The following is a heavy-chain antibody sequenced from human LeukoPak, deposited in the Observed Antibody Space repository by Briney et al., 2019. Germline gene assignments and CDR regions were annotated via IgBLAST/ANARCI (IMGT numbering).Heavy chain of an antibody. J-gene: IGHJ5*02. CDR3: ARHKPRVVVVVAATGWFDP. V-gene: IGHV4-34*01. Sequence: PSETLSLTCAVYGGSFSDYYWSWIRQPPGKGLEWIGEINHSGSTNYNPSLKSRVTISVDTSKNQFSLKLSSVTAADTAVYYCARHKPRVVVVVAATGWFDPWGQGTLVTVSS. CDR1: GGSFSDYY. CDR2: INHSGST. D-gene: IGHD2-15*01.